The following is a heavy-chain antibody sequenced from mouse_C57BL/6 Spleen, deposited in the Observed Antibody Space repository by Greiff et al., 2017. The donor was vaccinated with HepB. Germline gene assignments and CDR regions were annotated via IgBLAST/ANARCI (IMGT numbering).Heavy chain of an antibody. D-gene: IGHD1-1*02. V-gene: IGHV5-9-1*02. CDR3: TRAGTYWYFDV. J-gene: IGHJ1*03. CDR2: ISSGGDYI. Sequence: EVKLQESGEGLVKPGGSLKLSCAASGFTFSSYAMSWVRQTPEKRLEWVAYISSGGDYIYYADTVKGRFTISRDNARNTLYLQMSSLKSEDTAMYYCTRAGTYWYFDVWGTGTTVTVSS. CDR1: GFTFSSYA.